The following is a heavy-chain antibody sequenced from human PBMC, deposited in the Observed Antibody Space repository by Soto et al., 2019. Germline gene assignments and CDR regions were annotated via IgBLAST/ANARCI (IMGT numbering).Heavy chain of an antibody. D-gene: IGHD1-26*01. CDR2: ISSSSSYT. CDR1: GFTFSDYY. J-gene: IGHJ4*02. Sequence: SLRLSCAASGFTFSDYYMSWIRQAPGKGLEWVSYISSSSSYTNYADSVKGRFTISRDNAKNSLYLQMNSLRAEDTAVYYCARTRIVGALRYFDYWGQGTLVTVSS. CDR3: ARTRIVGALRYFDY. V-gene: IGHV3-11*06.